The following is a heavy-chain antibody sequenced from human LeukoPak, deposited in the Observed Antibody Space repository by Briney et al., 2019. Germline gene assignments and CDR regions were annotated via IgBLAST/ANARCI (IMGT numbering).Heavy chain of an antibody. Sequence: PGGSLRLSCAASEFTFGSYGMNWVRQAPGKGLEWVAFIRSDGGYTHYADSVKGRFTISRDNFKSSLSLQMNSLRPDDTALYYCARDRTKYCSGGTCYSSYSFDYGGRGTLVTVSS. CDR2: IRSDGGYT. J-gene: IGHJ4*02. D-gene: IGHD2-15*01. CDR3: ARDRTKYCSGGTCYSSYSFDY. CDR1: EFTFGSYG. V-gene: IGHV3-30*02.